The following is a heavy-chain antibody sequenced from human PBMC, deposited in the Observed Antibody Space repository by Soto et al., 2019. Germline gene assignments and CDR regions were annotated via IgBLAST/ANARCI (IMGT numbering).Heavy chain of an antibody. CDR1: RFSFRDYS. V-gene: IGHV3-23*01. CDR2: IGVSGTT. D-gene: IGHD2-8*01. CDR3: AKDQRLMLYRTSDY. Sequence: GGSLRLSCEASRFSFRDYSMSWVRQAPGKGLEWVAAIGVSGTTYHADSVKGRFSISRDTSKNTLFLQMSSLRAEDTAVYYCAKDQRLMLYRTSDYWGQVPLFTVSS. J-gene: IGHJ4*02.